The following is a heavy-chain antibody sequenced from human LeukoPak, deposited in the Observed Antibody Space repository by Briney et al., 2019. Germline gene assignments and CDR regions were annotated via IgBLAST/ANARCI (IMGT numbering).Heavy chain of an antibody. CDR3: VSHYYDSSGYYDFDY. CDR1: GFTFSSYA. D-gene: IGHD3-22*01. V-gene: IGHV3-64D*06. CDR2: ISSNGGST. Sequence: GGSLRLSCSASGFTFSSYAMHWVRQAPGKGLESVSAISSNGGSTYYADSVKGRFTISRDNSKNTLYLQMSSLRAEDTAVYYCVSHYYDSSGYYDFDYWGQGTLVTVSS. J-gene: IGHJ4*02.